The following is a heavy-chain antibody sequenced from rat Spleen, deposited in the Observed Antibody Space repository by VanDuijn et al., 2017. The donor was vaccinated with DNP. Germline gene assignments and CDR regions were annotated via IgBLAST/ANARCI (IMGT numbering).Heavy chain of an antibody. CDR1: GFSLSSYG. CDR3: AQPGELDY. J-gene: IGHJ2*01. Sequence: QVQLKESGPGLVQPSQTLSLTCTVSGFSLSSYGVIWVRQPPGKGLEWMGVIWGNGNTNYNSALKSRLSISRDTSKSQVFLKMNNLRTGDTAMYFCAQPGELDYWGQGVMVTVSS. CDR2: IWGNGNT. D-gene: IGHD1-4*01. V-gene: IGHV2S61*01.